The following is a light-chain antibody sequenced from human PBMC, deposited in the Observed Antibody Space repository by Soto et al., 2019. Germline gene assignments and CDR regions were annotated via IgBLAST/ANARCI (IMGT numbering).Light chain of an antibody. CDR2: EVT. J-gene: IGLJ1*01. CDR3: ASYAGTRLFV. V-gene: IGLV2-8*01. Sequence: AVLTQPPSASGSPGQSLAISCTWTSSDVGFYNFVSWYQQRPGKAPKLVIYEVTKRPSGVPDRFSGSKSGSTASLTVSGLQADDEADYYCASYAGTRLFVFGSGTKVTVL. CDR1: SSDVGFYNF.